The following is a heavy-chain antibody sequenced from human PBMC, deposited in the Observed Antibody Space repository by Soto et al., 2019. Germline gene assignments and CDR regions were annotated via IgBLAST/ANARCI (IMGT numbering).Heavy chain of an antibody. CDR1: GGSFSGYY. Sequence: PSETLSLTCAVYGGSFSGYYWSWIRQPPGKGLEWIGEINHSGSTNYNPSLKSRVTISVDTSKNQFSLKLSSVAAADTAVYYCAREGYYYDSSGDYYAPFPSALDYGGQGTLVTVSS. D-gene: IGHD3-22*01. J-gene: IGHJ4*02. CDR2: INHSGST. V-gene: IGHV4-34*01. CDR3: AREGYYYDSSGDYYAPFPSALDY.